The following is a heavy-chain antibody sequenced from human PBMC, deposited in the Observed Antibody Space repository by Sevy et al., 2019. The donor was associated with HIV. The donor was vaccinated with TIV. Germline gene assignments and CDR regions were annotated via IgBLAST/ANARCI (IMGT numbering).Heavy chain of an antibody. J-gene: IGHJ2*01. V-gene: IGHV4-61*02. D-gene: IGHD4-17*01. CDR3: ARNVGDYVFRYFDL. Sequence: SETLSLTCTVSGGSISRGQFYWSWIQQPAGQGLEWIGRVYNTGSATYNPSLRNRVGMSIDTSKNQFSLVLSSVTAADTAVYYCARNVGDYVFRYFDLWGRGTLVTVSS. CDR1: GGSISRGQFY. CDR2: VYNTGSA.